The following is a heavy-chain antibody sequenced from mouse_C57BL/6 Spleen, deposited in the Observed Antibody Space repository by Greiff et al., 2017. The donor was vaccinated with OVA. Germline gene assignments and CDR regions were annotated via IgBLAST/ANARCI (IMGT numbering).Heavy chain of an antibody. CDR3: ARSEDYYGSRYDY. Sequence: EVQLQQSGPGLVKPSQSLSLTCSVTGYSITSGYYWNWIRQFPGNKLEWMGYISYDGSNNYNPSLKNRISITRDTSKNQFFLKLNSVTTEDTATYYCARSEDYYGSRYDYWGQGTTLTVSS. CDR2: ISYDGSN. V-gene: IGHV3-6*01. J-gene: IGHJ2*01. CDR1: GYSITSGYY. D-gene: IGHD1-1*01.